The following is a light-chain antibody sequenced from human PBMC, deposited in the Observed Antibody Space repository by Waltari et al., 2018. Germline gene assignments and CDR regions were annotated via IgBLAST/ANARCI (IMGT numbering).Light chain of an antibody. CDR2: QDM. J-gene: IGLJ2*01. Sequence: SYELTQPPSVSVSPGPPATTTSSAYQLGHTVVAWFQPKSGQSPVLVIYQDMKRPSGIPERFSGSNSGNTATLTISGTQVDDEADFYCQAWDTTIVVFGGGTKLTVL. V-gene: IGLV3-1*01. CDR3: QAWDTTIVV. CDR1: QLGHTV.